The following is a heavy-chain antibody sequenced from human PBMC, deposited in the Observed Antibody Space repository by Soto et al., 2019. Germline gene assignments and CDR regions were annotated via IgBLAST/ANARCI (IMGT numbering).Heavy chain of an antibody. J-gene: IGHJ3*01. D-gene: IGHD1-26*01. V-gene: IGHV3-21*01. CDR1: GFTFSSYS. CDR2: ISSSSTYI. CDR3: ARDREGVGAGLF. Sequence: GGSLRLSCAASGFTFSSYSMNWVRQAPGKGLEWVSSISSSSTYIYYADSVKGRFTISRDNAKNSLYLQMNSLRAEDTAVYYCARDREGVGAGLFWGQGTMVTVSS.